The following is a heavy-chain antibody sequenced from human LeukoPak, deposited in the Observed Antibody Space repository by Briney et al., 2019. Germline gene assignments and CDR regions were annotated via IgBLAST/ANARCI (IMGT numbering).Heavy chain of an antibody. CDR1: GFSFNVHY. CDR3: ARDQGVNSGWFDS. J-gene: IGHJ5*01. Sequence: PGGSLRLSCAASGFSFNVHYMAWIRQAPGKGLQWVAYTSSGGQTTYYADSVRGRFTISRDNGRGSLSLEMNSLRVDDTAVYYCARDQGVNSGWFDSWGQGTLVT. V-gene: IGHV3-11*04. CDR2: TSSGGQTT. D-gene: IGHD3-10*01.